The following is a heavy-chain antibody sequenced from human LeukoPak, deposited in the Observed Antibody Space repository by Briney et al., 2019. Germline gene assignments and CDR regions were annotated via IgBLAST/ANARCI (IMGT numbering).Heavy chain of an antibody. J-gene: IGHJ4*02. CDR3: AREPPIAAAGTVFDY. CDR2: IYSGGST. Sequence: PGGSLRLSCAASGFTVSSNYMSWVRQAPGKGLEWVSVIYSGGSTYYADSVKGRFTISRDNCKNTLYLQMNSLRAEDTAVYYCAREPPIAAAGTVFDYWGQGTLVTVSS. V-gene: IGHV3-66*01. CDR1: GFTVSSNY. D-gene: IGHD6-13*01.